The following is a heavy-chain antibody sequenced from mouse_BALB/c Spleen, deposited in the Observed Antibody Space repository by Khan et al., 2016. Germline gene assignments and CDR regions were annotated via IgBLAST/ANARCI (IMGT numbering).Heavy chain of an antibody. J-gene: IGHJ4*01. D-gene: IGHD2-3*01. CDR2: IHPGSGGT. Sequence: QVQLQQSGAELVRPGASVKLSCKALGYTFTDYEMHWVKQTPVHGLEWIGAIHPGSGGTDYNQKFKGKATLTADKSSSTAYMEFSSLTSEDSAVYYFTLRRNYDGSFVVMYSWGQGTSVTVSS. V-gene: IGHV1-15*01. CDR1: GYTFTDYE. CDR3: TLRRNYDGSFVVMYS.